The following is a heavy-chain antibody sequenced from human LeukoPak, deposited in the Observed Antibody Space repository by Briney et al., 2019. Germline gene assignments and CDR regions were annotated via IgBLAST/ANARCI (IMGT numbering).Heavy chain of an antibody. J-gene: IGHJ4*02. CDR3: AKAPVTTCSGAYCYPFDY. D-gene: IGHD2-15*01. CDR2: ISVSGNT. CDR1: GFTLSSYA. Sequence: GGSLRLSCAASGFTLSSYAMSWVRQGPGKGLEWVSAISVSGNTYHTDSVKGRFTISRDSYKNTLYLQMNSLRAEDAAVYYCAKAPVTTCSGAYCYPFDYWGQGTLVTVSS. V-gene: IGHV3-23*01.